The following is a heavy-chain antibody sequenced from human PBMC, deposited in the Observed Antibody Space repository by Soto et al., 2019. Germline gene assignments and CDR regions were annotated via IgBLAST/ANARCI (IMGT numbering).Heavy chain of an antibody. CDR1: GGTFSSYA. V-gene: IGHV1-69*12. CDR3: ARGGIVVVVAATHDRPDYGMDV. CDR2: IIPIFGTA. J-gene: IGHJ6*02. Sequence: QVQLVQSGAEVKKPGSSVKVSCKASGGTFSSYAISWVRQAPGQGLEWMGGIIPIFGTANYAQKFQGRVTIPGDESTSTAYMELSSLRSEDTAVYYCARGGIVVVVAATHDRPDYGMDVWGQGTTVTVSS. D-gene: IGHD2-15*01.